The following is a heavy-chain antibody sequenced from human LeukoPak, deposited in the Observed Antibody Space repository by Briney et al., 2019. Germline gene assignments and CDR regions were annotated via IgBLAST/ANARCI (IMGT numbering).Heavy chain of an antibody. Sequence: ASVKVSCKASGYTFTSYGISWVRQAPGQGLEWMGGIIPIFGTANYAQKFQGRVTITADESTSTAYMELSSLRSEDTAVYYCASNSDGSRYYDFWSGYYTLDYWGQGALVTVSS. CDR3: ASNSDGSRYYDFWSGYYTLDY. CDR1: GYTFTSYG. V-gene: IGHV1-69*13. J-gene: IGHJ4*02. CDR2: IIPIFGTA. D-gene: IGHD3-3*01.